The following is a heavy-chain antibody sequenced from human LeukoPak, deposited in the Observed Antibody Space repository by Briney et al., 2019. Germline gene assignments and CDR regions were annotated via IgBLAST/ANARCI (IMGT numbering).Heavy chain of an antibody. V-gene: IGHV3-7*01. J-gene: IGHJ4*02. Sequence: PGGSLRLSCAASGFTFSSYWMSWVRQAPGKGLEWVANIKQDGSEKYYVDSVKGRFTISRDNAKNSLYLQMNSLRAEDTAVFYCARDGFVGAADYWGQGTLVTVSS. CDR3: ARDGFVGAADY. CDR1: GFTFSSYW. D-gene: IGHD6-13*01. CDR2: IKQDGSEK.